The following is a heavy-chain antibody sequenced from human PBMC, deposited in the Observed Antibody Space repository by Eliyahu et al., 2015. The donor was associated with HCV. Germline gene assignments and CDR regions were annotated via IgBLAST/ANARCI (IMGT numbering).Heavy chain of an antibody. CDR2: INPNSGDT. J-gene: IGHJ5*02. Sequence: QVQLVQSGAEVKRPGASVTVSCKTSGYTFTDYYLHWVRQAPGQGLEWMGWINPNSGDTNYAQKFQGWITMTRDTSISTAYMEVGRLRSDDTAMYYCARALTGSPITGTTWWFDPWGQGTLVAVSS. CDR1: GYTFTDYY. D-gene: IGHD1-7*01. V-gene: IGHV1-2*04. CDR3: ARALTGSPITGTTWWFDP.